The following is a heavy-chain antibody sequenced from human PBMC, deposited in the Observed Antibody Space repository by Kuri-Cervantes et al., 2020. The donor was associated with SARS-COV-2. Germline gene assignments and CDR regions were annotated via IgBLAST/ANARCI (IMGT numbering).Heavy chain of an antibody. CDR3: ARFAFLEWLPHAADAFDV. CDR1: GGSFSENY. D-gene: IGHD3-3*02. J-gene: IGHJ3*01. V-gene: IGHV4-34*12. Sequence: SEILSPTGSAQGGSFSENYWSWIRQPPGKGLEWIGEVIRGGSTKYNPSLKSRVTMSVDTSKNQFSLKLSSVTAADTAVYYCARFAFLEWLPHAADAFDVWGQGTMVTVSS. CDR2: VIRGGST.